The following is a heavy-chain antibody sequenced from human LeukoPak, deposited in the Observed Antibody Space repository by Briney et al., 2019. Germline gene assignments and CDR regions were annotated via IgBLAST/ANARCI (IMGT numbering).Heavy chain of an antibody. CDR3: ARRVVNNRNWYFDL. CDR1: GYSFTRDW. V-gene: IGHV5-51*01. Sequence: GESLKISCKGSGYSFTRDWIGWVRQMPGKGLEWMAIIYPGDSDTRYSPSFQGQVTISADKSINTAYLQWSSLKASDTAMYYCARRVVNNRNWYFDLWGRGTLVTVSS. CDR2: IYPGDSDT. J-gene: IGHJ2*01. D-gene: IGHD4-23*01.